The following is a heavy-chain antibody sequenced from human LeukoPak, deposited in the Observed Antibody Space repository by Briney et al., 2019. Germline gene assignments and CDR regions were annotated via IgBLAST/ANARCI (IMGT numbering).Heavy chain of an antibody. CDR2: ISGSRSYT. V-gene: IGHV3-23*01. CDR3: AKIAETSGSYGQGYDY. D-gene: IGHD1-26*01. J-gene: IGHJ4*02. Sequence: PGGSLRLSCAASGFTFSSYAMSWVRQAPGKGLEWVSAISGSRSYTYYADSVKGRFTISRDNSKNTLYLQMNSLRVEDTAVYYCAKIAETSGSYGQGYDYWGQGTLVTVSS. CDR1: GFTFSSYA.